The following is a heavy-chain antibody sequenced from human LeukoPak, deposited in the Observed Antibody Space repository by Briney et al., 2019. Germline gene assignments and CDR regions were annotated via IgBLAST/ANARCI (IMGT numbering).Heavy chain of an antibody. CDR3: ARTPYSYGAFDI. D-gene: IGHD5-18*01. CDR2: INPSGGST. Sequence: ASVKVSCKASGYTFTSCYMHWVRQAPGQGLEWMGIINPSGGSTSYAQKFQGRVTMTRDTSTSTVYMELSSLRSEDTAVYYCARTPYSYGAFDIWGQGTMVTVSS. V-gene: IGHV1-46*01. J-gene: IGHJ3*02. CDR1: GYTFTSCY.